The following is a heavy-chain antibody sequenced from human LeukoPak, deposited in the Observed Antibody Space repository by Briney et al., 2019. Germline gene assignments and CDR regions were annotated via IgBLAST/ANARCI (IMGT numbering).Heavy chain of an antibody. CDR1: GYTFSSYG. CDR3: ARSSLGTITAGPFDY. Sequence: ASVKVSCKASGYTFSSYGIAWVRQAPGQGLEWMGWISGYNGNTDYAQKLQGRVSMTTDTSTTTAYMELRSLTSDDTALYYCARSSLGTITAGPFDYWGQGTLVTVSS. CDR2: ISGYNGNT. V-gene: IGHV1-18*01. J-gene: IGHJ4*02. D-gene: IGHD5-12*01.